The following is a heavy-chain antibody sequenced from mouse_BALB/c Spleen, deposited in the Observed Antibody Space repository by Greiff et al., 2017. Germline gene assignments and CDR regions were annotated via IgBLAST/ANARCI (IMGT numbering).Heavy chain of an antibody. CDR1: GFTFSSYA. J-gene: IGHJ4*01. V-gene: IGHV5-6-5*01. Sequence: DVMLVESGGGLVKPGGSLKLSCAASGFTFSSYAMSWVRQTPEKRLEWVASISSGGSTYYPDSVKGRFTISRDNARNILYLQMSSLRSEDTAMYYCARGNPSMDYWGQGTSVTVSS. CDR3: ARGNPSMDY. D-gene: IGHD6-1*01. CDR2: ISSGGST.